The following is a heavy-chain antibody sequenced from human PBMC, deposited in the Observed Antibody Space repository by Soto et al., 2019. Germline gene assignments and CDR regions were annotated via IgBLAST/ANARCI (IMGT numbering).Heavy chain of an antibody. D-gene: IGHD2-15*01. Sequence: GGTLRLYCAVYGFSFGNYGMHWVRQAPDKGLEWVAVISYHGSNTYHGDSMKGRFTISRHSSKHTLDLQTTRQRVEHPAVYYCANDPWDCSGGCYYPQQKYFFAMDVWGQGTTVTVSS. CDR2: ISYHGSNT. CDR3: ANDPWDCSGGCYYPQQKYFFAMDV. V-gene: IGHV3-30*18. J-gene: IGHJ6*02. CDR1: GFSFGNYG.